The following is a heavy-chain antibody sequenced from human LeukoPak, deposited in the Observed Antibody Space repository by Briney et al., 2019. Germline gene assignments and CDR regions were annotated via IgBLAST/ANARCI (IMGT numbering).Heavy chain of an antibody. D-gene: IGHD7-27*01. J-gene: IGHJ4*02. CDR3: ARGPPNWGYDY. Sequence: ASVKVSRKASGYTFTSYDITWVRQAPGQGFEWMGRISVYNGNTNYAQKLQGRVTMTTDTSTSTAYMELRSLGSADTAVYYCARGPPNWGYDYWGPGTLVTVSS. CDR1: GYTFTSYD. V-gene: IGHV1-18*01. CDR2: ISVYNGNT.